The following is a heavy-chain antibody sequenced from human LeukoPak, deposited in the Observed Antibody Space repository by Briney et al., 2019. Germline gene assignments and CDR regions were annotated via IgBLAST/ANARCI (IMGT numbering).Heavy chain of an antibody. CDR3: AREAVAGTKFPFDY. V-gene: IGHV3-7*05. J-gene: IGHJ4*02. D-gene: IGHD6-19*01. CDR1: GFXFSNYW. Sequence: GGSLRLSCAASGFXFSNYWISWVRQAPGKGLEWVANIKQDGSDKYYVDSVKGRFTISRDNAKNSLYLQMNSLRAEDTAVYYCAREAVAGTKFPFDYWGQGTLVTVSS. CDR2: IKQDGSDK.